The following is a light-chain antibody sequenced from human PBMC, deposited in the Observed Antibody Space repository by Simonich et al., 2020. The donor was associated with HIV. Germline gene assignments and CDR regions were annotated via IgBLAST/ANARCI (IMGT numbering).Light chain of an antibody. CDR1: QSLVHSDGNTY. Sequence: DIVMTQSPLSLPVTLGQPASISCRSRQSLVHSDGNTYVNWYHQRPGQSPRRLIYKGSNRDSGVPDRFSGSGSDTDFTLKISRVEAEDVGIYYCMQGTLWWTFGQGTKVEIK. V-gene: IGKV2-30*02. CDR3: MQGTLWWT. J-gene: IGKJ1*01. CDR2: KGS.